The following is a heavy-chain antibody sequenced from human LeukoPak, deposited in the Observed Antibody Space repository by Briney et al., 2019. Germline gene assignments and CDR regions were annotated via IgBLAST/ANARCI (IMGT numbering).Heavy chain of an antibody. D-gene: IGHD3-22*01. CDR1: GFTFSAYT. CDR2: IFSRSESI. CDR3: ARDFFHSSDSRPFDY. V-gene: IGHV3-21*01. Sequence: GGSLRLSCAASGFTFSAYTINWVRQAPGKGLEWVSCIFSRSESILYADSVKGRFTISRDNAKNSLCLQMDSLRVEDTAVYYCARDFFHSSDSRPFDYWGQGTLVTVSS. J-gene: IGHJ4*02.